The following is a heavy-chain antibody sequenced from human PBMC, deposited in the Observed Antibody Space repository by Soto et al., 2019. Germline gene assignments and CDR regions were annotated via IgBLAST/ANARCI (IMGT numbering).Heavy chain of an antibody. Sequence: QVQLVQSGAEVKKPGSSVKVSCKASGGTFSSYAISWVRQAPGQGLEWMGGVIPIFGTAKYAQKFQGRVTITADEATSTAYMELRSLRSEDTAVYYCAGEVGATLNWFDPWGQGTLVTVSS. D-gene: IGHD1-26*01. CDR3: AGEVGATLNWFDP. CDR2: VIPIFGTA. V-gene: IGHV1-69*01. CDR1: GGTFSSYA. J-gene: IGHJ5*02.